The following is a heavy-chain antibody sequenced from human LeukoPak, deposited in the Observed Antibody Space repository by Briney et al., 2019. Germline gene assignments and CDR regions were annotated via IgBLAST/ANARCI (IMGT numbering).Heavy chain of an antibody. D-gene: IGHD2-15*01. V-gene: IGHV4-39*07. CDR1: GGSISSSSYY. CDR2: IYTSGSP. CDR3: ARDSPPAYCSGGSCYFDY. J-gene: IGHJ4*02. Sequence: PSETLSLTCTVSGGSISSSSYYWGWIRQPPGKGLEWIGRIYTSGSPNYNPSLKSRVTMSVDTSKNQFSLKLSSVTAADTAVYYCARDSPPAYCSGGSCYFDYWGQGTLVTVSS.